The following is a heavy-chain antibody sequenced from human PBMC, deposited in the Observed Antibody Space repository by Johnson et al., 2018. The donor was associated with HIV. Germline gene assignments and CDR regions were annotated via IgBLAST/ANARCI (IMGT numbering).Heavy chain of an antibody. CDR3: ARVTPQRGDNDVFDI. Sequence: VQLVESGGGLVQPGGSLRLSCAASGFTFDDYGMSWVRQAPGKGLEWVSGINWNGGSTGYADSVKGRFTISRDNSKNSLYLQMNSLRAEDTAVYYCARVTPQRGDNDVFDIWGQGTMVTVSS. CDR2: INWNGGST. CDR1: GFTFDDYG. V-gene: IGHV3-20*04. D-gene: IGHD3-16*01. J-gene: IGHJ3*02.